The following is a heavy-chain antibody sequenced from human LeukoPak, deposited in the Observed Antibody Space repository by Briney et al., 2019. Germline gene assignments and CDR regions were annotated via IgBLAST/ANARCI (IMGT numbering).Heavy chain of an antibody. D-gene: IGHD6-13*01. CDR2: IYYSGST. CDR3: ARDRPGDSSLDY. CDR1: GGSISGYY. Sequence: PSETLSLTCSVSGGSISGYYWSWIRQPPGKGLEWIAYIYYSGSTNYNPSLKSRVTISVDTSKNQFSLKLTSVTAADTAVYHCARDRPGDSSLDYWGQGTLVTVSS. J-gene: IGHJ4*02. V-gene: IGHV4-59*01.